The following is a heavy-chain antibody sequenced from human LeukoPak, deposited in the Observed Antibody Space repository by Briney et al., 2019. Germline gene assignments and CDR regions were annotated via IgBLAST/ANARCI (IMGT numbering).Heavy chain of an antibody. D-gene: IGHD2-2*01. Sequence: GRSLRLSCAASGFTFDDYAMHWVRQAPGKGLEWVSGISWNSGSIGYADSVKGRFTISRDNAKNSLYLQMNSLRAEDTAVYYCARDGYCSTTNCPRRGAYWGQGTLVTVSS. CDR1: GFTFDDYA. CDR3: ARDGYCSTTNCPRRGAY. CDR2: ISWNSGSI. J-gene: IGHJ4*02. V-gene: IGHV3-9*01.